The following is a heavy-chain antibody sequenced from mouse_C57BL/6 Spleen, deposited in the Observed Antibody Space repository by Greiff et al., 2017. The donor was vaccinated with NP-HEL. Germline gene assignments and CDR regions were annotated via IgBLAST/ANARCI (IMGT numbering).Heavy chain of an antibody. CDR1: GFSLSTSGMG. V-gene: IGHV8-12*01. D-gene: IGHD1-1*01. CDR2: IYWDDDK. J-gene: IGHJ2*01. Sequence: QVTLKESGPGILQSSQTLSLTCSFSGFSLSTSGMGVSWIRQPSGKGLEWLAHIYWDDDKRYNPSLKSRLTISKDTSRNQVFLKRTSVDTADTATYYCARTHYYGIADWGQGTTLTVSS. CDR3: ARTHYYGIAD.